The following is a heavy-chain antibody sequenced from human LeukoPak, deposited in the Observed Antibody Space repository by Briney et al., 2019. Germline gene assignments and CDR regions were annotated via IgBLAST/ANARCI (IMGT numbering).Heavy chain of an antibody. V-gene: IGHV3-7*05. CDR3: TTAPDRSDY. J-gene: IGHJ4*02. CDR1: GFTFSTYW. D-gene: IGHD3-22*01. Sequence: GGTLRLSCAASGFTFSTYWMTWVRQAPGKGLEWVANIKQDGSVKYYVDSVKGRFTISRDNAKNSLYLQMNSLKTEDTAVYYCTTAPDRSDYWGQGTLVTVSS. CDR2: IKQDGSVK.